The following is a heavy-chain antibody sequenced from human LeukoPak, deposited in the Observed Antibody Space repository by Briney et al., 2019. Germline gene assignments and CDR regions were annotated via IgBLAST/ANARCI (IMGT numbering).Heavy chain of an antibody. CDR2: IYTSGST. CDR1: GGSISSYY. D-gene: IGHD6-6*01. J-gene: IGHJ3*02. V-gene: IGHV4-4*07. CDR3: ARVGIAARADAFDI. Sequence: SETLSLTCTVSGGSISSYYWSWIRQPAGKGLGWIGRIYTSGSTNYNPSLKSRVTMSVDTSKNQFSLKLSSVTAADTAVYYCARVGIAARADAFDIWGQGTMVTVSS.